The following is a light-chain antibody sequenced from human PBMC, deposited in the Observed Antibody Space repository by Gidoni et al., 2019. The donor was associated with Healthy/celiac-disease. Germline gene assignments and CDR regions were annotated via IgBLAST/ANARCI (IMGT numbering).Light chain of an antibody. V-gene: IGLV2-11*01. Sequence: QPALTQPRSVSGSPGQSVTISCTGTSSDVGGYKYVSWYQQHPGKASKLMIYDVSKRPSGVPDRFSGSKSGNTASLTISGLQAEDEADYYCCSYAGNYTYVFGTATKVTVL. J-gene: IGLJ1*01. CDR2: DVS. CDR1: SSDVGGYKY. CDR3: CSYAGNYTYV.